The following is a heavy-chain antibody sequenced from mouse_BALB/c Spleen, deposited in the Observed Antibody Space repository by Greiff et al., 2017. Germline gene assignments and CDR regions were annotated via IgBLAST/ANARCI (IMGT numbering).Heavy chain of an antibody. Sequence: VQGVESGPGLVAPSQSLSITCTVSGFSLTSYGVHWVRQPPGKGLEWLGVIWAGGSTNYNSALMSRLSISKDNSKSQVFLKMNSLQTDDTAMYYCARDDYYGSSYAMDYWGQGTSVTVSS. CDR2: IWAGGST. J-gene: IGHJ4*01. CDR1: GFSLTSYG. V-gene: IGHV2-9*02. D-gene: IGHD1-1*01. CDR3: ARDDYYGSSYAMDY.